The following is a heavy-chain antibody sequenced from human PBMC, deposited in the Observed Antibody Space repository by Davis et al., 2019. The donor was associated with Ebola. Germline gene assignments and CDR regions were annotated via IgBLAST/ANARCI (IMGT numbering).Heavy chain of an antibody. Sequence: GGSLRLSCAASGFTVSSNYMSWVRQAPGKGLEWVSVIYRGGSTYYADSVKGRFTISRDNSKNTLYLQMNSLRAEDTAVYYCATVAGWTGYYWYFDLWGRGTLVTVSS. V-gene: IGHV3-53*01. CDR3: ATVAGWTGYYWYFDL. D-gene: IGHD6-19*01. CDR1: GFTVSSNY. J-gene: IGHJ2*01. CDR2: IYRGGST.